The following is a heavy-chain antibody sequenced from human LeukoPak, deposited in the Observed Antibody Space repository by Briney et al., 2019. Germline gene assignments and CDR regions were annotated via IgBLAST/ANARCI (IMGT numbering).Heavy chain of an antibody. V-gene: IGHV3-73*01. CDR3: TTEGHYDILTGYNY. CDR2: IRSKANSYAT. Sequence: GGSLRLSCAASGFTFSGSAMHWVRQASGKGLEWVGRIRSKANSYATAYAASVKGRFTISRDDSKNTAYLQMNSLKTEDTAVYYCTTEGHYDILTGYNYWGQGTLVTVSS. J-gene: IGHJ4*02. CDR1: GFTFSGSA. D-gene: IGHD3-9*01.